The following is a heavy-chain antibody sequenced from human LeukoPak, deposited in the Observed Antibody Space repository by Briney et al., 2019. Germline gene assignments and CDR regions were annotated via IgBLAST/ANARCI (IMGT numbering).Heavy chain of an antibody. D-gene: IGHD4/OR15-4a*01. J-gene: IGHJ6*03. CDR1: GFTFSSYD. CDR3: ARIESAYYFYYMDV. V-gene: IGHV3-48*03. CDR2: ITNSGSTI. Sequence: PGGSLRLSCAASGFTFSSYDMNWVRQAPGKGLEWVSHITNSGSTIYYADSVKGRFTISRDNAKNSLYLQMNSLRVEDTAVYYCARIESAYYFYYMDVWGKGTTVTVSS.